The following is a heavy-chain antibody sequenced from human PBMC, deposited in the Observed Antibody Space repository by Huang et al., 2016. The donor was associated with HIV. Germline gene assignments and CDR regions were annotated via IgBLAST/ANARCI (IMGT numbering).Heavy chain of an antibody. D-gene: IGHD3-22*01. J-gene: IGHJ4*02. CDR3: VRDEGYYDSSLFDY. Sequence: EVQLVESGGDLVQPGGSLRPSCAASGFTFSNYWMSWVRQAPGKGLEWVANIKEDGSEINDGDSVKGRFTISRDNAKNSLYLQMNSLRAEDTAVYFCVRDEGYYDSSLFDYWGQGTLVTVSS. CDR1: GFTFSNYW. V-gene: IGHV3-7*01. CDR2: IKEDGSEI.